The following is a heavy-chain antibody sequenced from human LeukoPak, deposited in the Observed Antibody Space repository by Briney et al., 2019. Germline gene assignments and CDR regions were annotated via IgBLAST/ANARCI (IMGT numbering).Heavy chain of an antibody. CDR1: GFTFDSSA. CDR2: ITGSGGST. V-gene: IGHV3-23*01. D-gene: IGHD4-17*01. CDR3: AKLTTT. J-gene: IGHJ5*02. Sequence: GASLRLSCAASGFTFDSSAMSWDRQAPGKGLEWVSVITGSGGSTYYADSVKGRFTISRDTSNNTLYLQMNSLRADDTAVYYCAKLTTTWGQGTLVTVSP.